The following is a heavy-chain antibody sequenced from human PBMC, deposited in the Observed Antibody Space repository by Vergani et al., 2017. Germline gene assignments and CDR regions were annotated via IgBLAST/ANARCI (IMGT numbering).Heavy chain of an antibody. V-gene: IGHV3-33*01. CDR3: ARPYYDFWSGYYDAFNI. CDR2: IWYDGSNK. J-gene: IGHJ3*02. D-gene: IGHD3-3*01. Sequence: QVQLVESGGGVVQPGRSLRLSCAASGFTFSRYGMHWVRQAPGKGLEWVAVIWYDGSNKYYADSVKGRFTISRDNSKNTLYLQMNSLRAEDTAVYYCARPYYDFWSGYYDAFNIWGQGTMVTVSS. CDR1: GFTFSRYG.